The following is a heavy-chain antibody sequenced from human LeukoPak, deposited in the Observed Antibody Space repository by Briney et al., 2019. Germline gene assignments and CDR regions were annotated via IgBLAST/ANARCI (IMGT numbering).Heavy chain of an antibody. CDR3: PSGSADY. J-gene: IGHJ4*02. Sequence: GGSLRLSCAASGFTFSSYAMSWVRQAPGKGLEWVSAISASGGSTYYADSVKGRFTISRGNSKNTLHLQMNSLRAEDTAVYYCPSGSADYWGQGTLVTVSS. CDR1: GFTFSSYA. V-gene: IGHV3-23*01. D-gene: IGHD1-26*01. CDR2: ISASGGST.